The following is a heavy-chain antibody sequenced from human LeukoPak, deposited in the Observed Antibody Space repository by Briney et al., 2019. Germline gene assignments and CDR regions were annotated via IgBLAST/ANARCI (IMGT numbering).Heavy chain of an antibody. CDR2: INHSGST. D-gene: IGHD6-19*01. CDR1: GGSFSGYY. V-gene: IGHV4-34*01. J-gene: IGHJ4*02. Sequence: SETLSLTCAVYGGSFSGYYWSWIRQPPGKGLEWIGEINHSGSTNYNPSLKSRVTISVDTSKNQFSLKLSSVTAADTAVYYCARVEAVAGYTFDYWGQGTLVTVSS. CDR3: ARVEAVAGYTFDY.